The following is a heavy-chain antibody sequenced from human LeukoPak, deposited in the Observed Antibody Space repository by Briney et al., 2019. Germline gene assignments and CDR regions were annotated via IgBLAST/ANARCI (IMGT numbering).Heavy chain of an antibody. V-gene: IGHV3-33*06. Sequence: PGGSLRLSCAASGFTFSSYGMHWVRQAPGKGLEWVAVIWYDGSNKYYADSVKGRFTISRDNSKNTLYLQMNSLRAEDTAVYYCAKERSIAAAIDYWGQGTLVTVSS. CDR3: AKERSIAAAIDY. D-gene: IGHD6-13*01. J-gene: IGHJ4*02. CDR1: GFTFSSYG. CDR2: IWYDGSNK.